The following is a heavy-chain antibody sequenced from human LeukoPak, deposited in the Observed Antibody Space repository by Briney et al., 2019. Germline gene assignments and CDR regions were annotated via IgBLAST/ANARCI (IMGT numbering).Heavy chain of an antibody. CDR1: GYSISSGYY. V-gene: IGHV4-38-2*02. CDR2: IFHSGGT. J-gene: IGHJ4*02. Sequence: NPSETLSLTCSVSGYSISSGYYWGWIRHPPGKGLGWIGNIFHSGGTYYNLSLKSRVTISVDTSKNQFSRTVTAGDTAIYYCARAASSGGNYYFFDYWGQGTLVTVSS. D-gene: IGHD2-15*01. CDR3: ARAASSGGNYYFFDY.